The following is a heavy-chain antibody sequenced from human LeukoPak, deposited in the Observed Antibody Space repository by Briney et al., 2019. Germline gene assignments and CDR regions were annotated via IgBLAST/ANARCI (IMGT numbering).Heavy chain of an antibody. CDR2: ITSGDGSP. V-gene: IGHV3-23*01. J-gene: IGHJ4*02. CDR1: GFTFGTSA. CDR3: TKRGAYYVDY. D-gene: IGHD3-16*01. Sequence: PGGSLRLSCAASGFTFGTSAMSWVRQTPEKGLEWVSTITSGDGSPYYADSVKGRSTISRDNSNNMLYLQMDSLRAEDTAVYYCTKRGAYYVDYWGRGIPVTVSS.